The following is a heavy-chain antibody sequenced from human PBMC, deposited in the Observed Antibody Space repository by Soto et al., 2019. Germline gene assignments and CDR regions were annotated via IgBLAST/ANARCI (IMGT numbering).Heavy chain of an antibody. J-gene: IGHJ5*02. D-gene: IGHD2-2*01. Sequence: EVQLLESGGGLVQPGGSLRLSCAASGSTFITSAMSWVRQAPGKGLEWVSAISGSGGGTYYADSVKGRFTISRDNSKNTLYLHMNSLRAEDTAVYYCAKVTIVVVPVAMPGWFDPWGQGTLVTVSS. CDR2: ISGSGGGT. CDR3: AKVTIVVVPVAMPGWFDP. V-gene: IGHV3-23*01. CDR1: GSTFITSA.